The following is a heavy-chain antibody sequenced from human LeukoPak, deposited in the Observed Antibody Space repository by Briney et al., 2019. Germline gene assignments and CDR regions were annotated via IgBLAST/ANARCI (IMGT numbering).Heavy chain of an antibody. Sequence: SETLSLTCAVYGGSFSGYYWSWIRQPPGKGLEWIGEINHSGSTNYNPSLKSRVTISVDTSKNQFSLKLSSVTAADTAVYYCARDRTTVVKYYYYYMDVWGKGTTVTVSS. D-gene: IGHD4-23*01. V-gene: IGHV4-34*01. CDR1: GGSFSGYY. J-gene: IGHJ6*03. CDR2: INHSGST. CDR3: ARDRTTVVKYYYYYMDV.